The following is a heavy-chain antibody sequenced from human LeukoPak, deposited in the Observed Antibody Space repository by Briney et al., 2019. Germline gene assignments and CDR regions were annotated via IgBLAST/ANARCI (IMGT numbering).Heavy chain of an antibody. D-gene: IGHD3-22*01. J-gene: IGHJ3*02. CDR3: ARAPYYYDSSGWYAFDI. Sequence: SETLSLTCTVSGGSISSYYWSWIRQPPGKGLEWIGYIYYSGSTNYNPSLKSRVTISVDTSKNQFSLKLSSVTAADTAVYYCARAPYYYDSSGWYAFDIWGQGTMVTVSS. V-gene: IGHV4-59*12. CDR2: IYYSGST. CDR1: GGSISSYY.